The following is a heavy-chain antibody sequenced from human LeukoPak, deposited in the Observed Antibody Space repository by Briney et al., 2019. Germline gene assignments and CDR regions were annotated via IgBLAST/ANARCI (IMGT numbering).Heavy chain of an antibody. CDR1: AGTFSSYA. V-gene: IGHV1-69*13. J-gene: IGHJ4*02. D-gene: IGHD6-13*01. CDR3: ARDSDSSSFFDY. CDR2: IIPIFGTA. Sequence: ASVKVSCKASAGTFSSYAISWVRQAPGQGREWMGGIIPIFGTANYAQKFQGRVTITADESTSTAYMELSSLRSEDTAVYYCARDSDSSSFFDYWGQGTLVTVSS.